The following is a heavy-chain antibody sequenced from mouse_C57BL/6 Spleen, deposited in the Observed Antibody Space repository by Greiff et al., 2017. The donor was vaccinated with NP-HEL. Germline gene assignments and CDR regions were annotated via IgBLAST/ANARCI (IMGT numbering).Heavy chain of an antibody. CDR2: ISSGSSTI. CDR1: GFTFSDYG. Sequence: EVHLVESGGGLVKPGGSLKLSCAASGFTFSDYGMHWVRQAPEKGLDWVAYISSGSSTIYYADTVKGRFTISRDNAKNTLFLQMTSLRSEDTAMYYCARTALHYYGRSMDYWGQGTSVTVSS. D-gene: IGHD1-1*01. V-gene: IGHV5-17*01. J-gene: IGHJ4*01. CDR3: ARTALHYYGRSMDY.